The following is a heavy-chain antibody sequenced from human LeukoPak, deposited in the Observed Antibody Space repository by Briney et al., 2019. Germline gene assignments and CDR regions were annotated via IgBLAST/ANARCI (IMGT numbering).Heavy chain of an antibody. D-gene: IGHD2-2*01. CDR3: DGGAGPGVPASMMPYNYYYHMDV. V-gene: IGHV4-59*01. CDR1: GDSTNRDY. CDR2: IYDRGST. J-gene: IGHJ6*03. Sequence: SETLSLTCFVSGDSTNRDYWIWIRQTPGKGLEWLGHIYDRGSTDYNPSLKSRVIISVDTSKNQFSLRLNSVTAADTAVYLFDGGAGPGVPASMMPYNYYYHMDVWGKGTTVTVSS.